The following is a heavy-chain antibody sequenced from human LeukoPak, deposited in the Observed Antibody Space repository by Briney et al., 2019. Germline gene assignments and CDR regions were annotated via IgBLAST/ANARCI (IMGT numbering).Heavy chain of an antibody. Sequence: ASGPALVEPTQTLTLTCTFSGFSLSTPEMCVTWIRQPPGKALEWLARIDWDDDKFYSPSLRTRLTISKDTPKNQVVLRMTNMDPVDTGTYYCARMTPDSPSFDYWGQGALITVSS. V-gene: IGHV2-70*17. CDR2: IDWDDDK. J-gene: IGHJ4*02. CDR1: GFSLSTPEMC. CDR3: ARMTPDSPSFDY. D-gene: IGHD2-15*01.